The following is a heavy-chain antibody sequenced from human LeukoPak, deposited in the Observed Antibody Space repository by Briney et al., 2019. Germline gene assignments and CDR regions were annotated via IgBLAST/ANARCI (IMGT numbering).Heavy chain of an antibody. D-gene: IGHD5-12*01. CDR3: ARQELDIVAPNFDY. J-gene: IGHJ4*02. Sequence: GGSLRLSCAASGFTFSSYAMHRVRQAPGKGLEWVAVISYDGSNKYYADSVKGRFTIPRDNSKNTLYLQMNSLRAEDTAVYYCARQELDIVAPNFDYWGQGTLVTVSS. CDR2: ISYDGSNK. CDR1: GFTFSSYA. V-gene: IGHV3-30*04.